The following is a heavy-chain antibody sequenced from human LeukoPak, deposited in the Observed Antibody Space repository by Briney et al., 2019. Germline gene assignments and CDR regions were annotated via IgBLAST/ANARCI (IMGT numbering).Heavy chain of an antibody. CDR2: ISTCNGNT. CDR1: GYTFSSYG. D-gene: IGHD6-19*01. J-gene: IGHJ4*02. CDR3: ARGSRGLAVAGLDY. V-gene: IGHV1-18*01. Sequence: ASVKVSCKASGYTFSSYGISWVRQAPGQGLEWMGWISTCNGNTSYAQKLQGRVTMTTDTSTSTAYMELRSLRSDDTAVYYCARGSRGLAVAGLDYWGQGTLVTVSS.